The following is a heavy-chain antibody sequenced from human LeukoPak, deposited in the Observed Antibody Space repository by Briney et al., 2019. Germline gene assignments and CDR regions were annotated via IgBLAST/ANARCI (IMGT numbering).Heavy chain of an antibody. V-gene: IGHV4-38-2*02. Sequence: SETLSLTCTVSGYSISSGFYWGWIRQPPGKALEWIGSIYHSGSTYYNPSLKSRVTISVDTSKNQFSLKLSSVTAADTAVYYCAREGGYYDSSGYYYNWGQGTLVTVSS. CDR2: IYHSGST. D-gene: IGHD3-22*01. CDR1: GYSISSGFY. J-gene: IGHJ4*02. CDR3: AREGGYYDSSGYYYN.